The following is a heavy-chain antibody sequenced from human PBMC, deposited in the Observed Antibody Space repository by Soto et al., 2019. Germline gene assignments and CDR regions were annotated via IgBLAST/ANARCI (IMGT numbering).Heavy chain of an antibody. J-gene: IGHJ4*02. V-gene: IGHV3-33*01. D-gene: IGHD3-22*01. CDR1: GFTFSSYG. CDR2: IWYDGSNK. CDR3: ARTYYDSSGYYLSCFDY. Sequence: GGSLRLSCAASGFTFSSYGMHWVRQAPGKGLEWVAVIWYDGSNKYYADSVKGRFTISRDNSKNTLYLQMNSLRAEDTAVYYCARTYYDSSGYYLSCFDYWGQGTLVPVSS.